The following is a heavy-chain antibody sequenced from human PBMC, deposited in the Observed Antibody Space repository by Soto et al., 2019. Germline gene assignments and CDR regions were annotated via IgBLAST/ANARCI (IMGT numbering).Heavy chain of an antibody. CDR3: ASPNYYDSSGYYSLAAFDI. D-gene: IGHD3-22*01. Sequence: ASVKVSCKVSGYTLTELSMHWVRQAPGKGLEWMGGFDPEDGETIYAQKFQGRVTITRDTSASTAYMELSSLRSEDTAVYYCASPNYYDSSGYYSLAAFDIWGQGTMVTVSS. CDR1: GYTLTELS. J-gene: IGHJ3*02. CDR2: FDPEDGET. V-gene: IGHV1-24*01.